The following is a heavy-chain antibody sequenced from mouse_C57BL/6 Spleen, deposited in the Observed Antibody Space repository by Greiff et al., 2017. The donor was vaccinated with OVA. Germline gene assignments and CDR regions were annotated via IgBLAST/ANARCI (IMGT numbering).Heavy chain of an antibody. Sequence: VQLQQPGAELVRPGSSVKLSCKASGYTFTSYWMHWVKQRPIQGLEWIGNIDPSDSETHFNQKFKDKATLTVDKSSSTAYMQLSSLTSEDSAVYYCARYQYWMDYWGQGTSVTVSS. CDR1: GYTFTSYW. V-gene: IGHV1-52*01. D-gene: IGHD2-10*02. CDR2: IDPSDSET. CDR3: ARYQYWMDY. J-gene: IGHJ4*01.